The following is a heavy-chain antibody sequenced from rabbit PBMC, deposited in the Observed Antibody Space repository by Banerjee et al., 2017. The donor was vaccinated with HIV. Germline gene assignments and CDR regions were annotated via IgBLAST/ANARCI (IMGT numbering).Heavy chain of an antibody. J-gene: IGHJ4*01. CDR3: ARGVYIGGTIPTYFNL. CDR2: IYSGSSNGP. D-gene: IGHD1-1*01. CDR1: GFSFSSYW. V-gene: IGHV1S45*01. Sequence: QQQLEESGGGLVKPEGSLTLSCTASGFSFSSYWMCWVRQAPGKGLEWIACIYSGSSNGPYYASWAKSRFTISKTSSTTVTLQMTSLTAADTATYFCARGVYIGGTIPTYFNLWGPGTLVTVS.